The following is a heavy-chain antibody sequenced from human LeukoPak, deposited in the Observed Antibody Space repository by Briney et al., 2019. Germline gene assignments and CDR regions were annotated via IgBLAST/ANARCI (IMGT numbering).Heavy chain of an antibody. CDR1: GGSISSGGYY. D-gene: IGHD5-12*01. CDR3: ARSHSGYRFAGYYFDY. CDR2: IYYSGST. J-gene: IGHJ4*02. V-gene: IGHV4-31*03. Sequence: SETLSLTCTVSGGSISSGGYYWSWIRQHPGKGLERIGYIYYSGSTYYNPSLKSRVTISVDTSKNQFSLKLSSVTAADTAVYHCARSHSGYRFAGYYFDYWGQGTLVTVSS.